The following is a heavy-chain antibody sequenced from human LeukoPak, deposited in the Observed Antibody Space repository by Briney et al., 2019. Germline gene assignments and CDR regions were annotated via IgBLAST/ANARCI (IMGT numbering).Heavy chain of an antibody. Sequence: PGGSLRLSCVASGFTFSSYSMNWVRQAPGKGLEWVSSISSSSSYIYYADSVKGRFTISRDNAKNSLYLQMNSLRAEDTAVYYCARGGELYGSGSYYAYYFDYWGQGTLVTVSS. V-gene: IGHV3-21*01. CDR1: GFTFSSYS. CDR2: ISSSSSYI. J-gene: IGHJ4*02. D-gene: IGHD3-10*01. CDR3: ARGGELYGSGSYYAYYFDY.